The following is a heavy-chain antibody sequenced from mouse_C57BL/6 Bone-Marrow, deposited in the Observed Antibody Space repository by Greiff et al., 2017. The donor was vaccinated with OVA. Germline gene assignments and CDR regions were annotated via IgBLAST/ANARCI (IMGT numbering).Heavy chain of an antibody. CDR3: ARDGYDGAY. CDR1: GYTFTSYG. V-gene: IGHV1-81*01. CDR2: IYPRSGNT. J-gene: IGHJ3*01. D-gene: IGHD2-2*01. Sequence: VQLQQSGAELARPGASVKLSCKASGYTFTSYGISWVKQRTGQGLEWIGEIYPRSGNTYYNEKFKGKATLTADKSSSTAYRELRSLTSEDSAVDCCARDGYDGAYWGQGTLVTVSA.